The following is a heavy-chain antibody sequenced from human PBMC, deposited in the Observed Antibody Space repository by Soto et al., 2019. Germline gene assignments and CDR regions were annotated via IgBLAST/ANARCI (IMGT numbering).Heavy chain of an antibody. V-gene: IGHV4-61*01. CDR1: GASVTSDFYY. D-gene: IGHD6-19*01. J-gene: IGHJ3*01. Sequence: QVQLQESGPGLVKPSETLSLTCTVSGASVTSDFYYWSWIRQSPAKGLEWIGYIYYPGTANYRPSLKSRVNISLDTSTKQISLRLNSVTAADTALYFCAGSNRRSGFDVWGQGTMVTVSS. CDR2: IYYPGTA. CDR3: AGSNRRSGFDV.